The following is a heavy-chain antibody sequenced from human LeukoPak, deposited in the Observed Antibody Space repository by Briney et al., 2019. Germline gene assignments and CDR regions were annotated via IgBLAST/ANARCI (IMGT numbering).Heavy chain of an antibody. D-gene: IGHD2-15*01. CDR1: GFTFSSYA. J-gene: IGHJ5*02. Sequence: PGGSLRLSCAASGFTFSSYAMSWVRQAPGKGLEWVSAISGSGGSTYYADSVRGRFTISRDNSKNTLYLQMNSLRAEDTAIYYCAKGSCSGGSCFWFDPWGQGTLVTVSS. CDR2: ISGSGGST. CDR3: AKGSCSGGSCFWFDP. V-gene: IGHV3-23*01.